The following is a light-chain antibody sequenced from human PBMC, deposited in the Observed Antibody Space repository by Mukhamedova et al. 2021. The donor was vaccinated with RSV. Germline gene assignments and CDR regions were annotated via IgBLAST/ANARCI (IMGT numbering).Light chain of an antibody. V-gene: IGKV1-39*01. CDR2: ASS. Sequence: WYQRRVHGKAPKLLIYASSNLQSGVPSRFSGGGSGTDFTLTISSLQPEDFATYYCQQSYNTPGGFTFGPGTKVNMK. CDR3: QQSYNTPGGFT. J-gene: IGKJ3*01.